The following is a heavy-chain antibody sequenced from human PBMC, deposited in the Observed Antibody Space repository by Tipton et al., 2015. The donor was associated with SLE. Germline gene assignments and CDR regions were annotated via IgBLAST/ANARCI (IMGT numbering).Heavy chain of an antibody. Sequence: GLVKPSETLSLTCSVSGDSLRGKYWSWIRQPPGKGLEWIGYIYYSGSTNYNPSLKSRVTISVDTSKNQFSLNLSSVTAADTAVYYCARSSGAPDIGYLYYFDYWGQGTLVTVSS. D-gene: IGHD3-22*01. J-gene: IGHJ4*02. V-gene: IGHV4-59*12. CDR1: GDSLRGKY. CDR3: ARSSGAPDIGYLYYFDY. CDR2: IYYSGST.